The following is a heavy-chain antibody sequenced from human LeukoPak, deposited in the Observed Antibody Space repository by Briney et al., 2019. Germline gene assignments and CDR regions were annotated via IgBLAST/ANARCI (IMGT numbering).Heavy chain of an antibody. CDR2: IHHSGST. J-gene: IGHJ4*02. Sequence: PETLSLTCAVYGGSFSSYYWSWIRQPPGKGLEWIGEIHHSGSTNYNPSLKSRVTISVDTSKNQFSLKLSSVTAADTAVYYCASGVGFWSGYWGYWGQGTLVTVSS. CDR1: GGSFSSYY. V-gene: IGHV4-34*01. D-gene: IGHD3-3*01. CDR3: ASGVGFWSGYWGY.